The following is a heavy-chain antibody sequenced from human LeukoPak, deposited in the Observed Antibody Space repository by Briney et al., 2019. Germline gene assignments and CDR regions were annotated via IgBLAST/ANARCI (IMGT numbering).Heavy chain of an antibody. D-gene: IGHD6-13*01. CDR3: AKGADPYSSSWSDY. CDR1: GFTFSSYG. V-gene: IGHV3-30*18. Sequence: GRSLRLSCAASGFTFSSYGMHWVRQAPGKGLEWVAVIWYGGSNKYYADSVKGRFTISRDNSKNTLYLQMNSLRAEDTAVYYCAKGADPYSSSWSDYWGQGTLVTVSS. J-gene: IGHJ4*02. CDR2: IWYGGSNK.